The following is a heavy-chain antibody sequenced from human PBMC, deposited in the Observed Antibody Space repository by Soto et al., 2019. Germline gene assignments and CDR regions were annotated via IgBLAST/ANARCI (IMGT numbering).Heavy chain of an antibody. Sequence: ASVKVSCKASGYTFTSYGMSWVRQAPGQGLEWMGWISTYNGNTNYAQKLQGRVTMTTDTSTSTAYMELRSLRSDDTAVYYCARDRGYCTNGVCYTGPLAYGMDVWGQGTTVTVSS. CDR1: GYTFTSYG. J-gene: IGHJ6*02. D-gene: IGHD2-8*01. V-gene: IGHV1-18*01. CDR3: ARDRGYCTNGVCYTGPLAYGMDV. CDR2: ISTYNGNT.